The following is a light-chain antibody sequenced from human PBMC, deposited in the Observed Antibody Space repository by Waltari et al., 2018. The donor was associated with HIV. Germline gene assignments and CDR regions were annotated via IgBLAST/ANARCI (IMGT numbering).Light chain of an antibody. V-gene: IGKV1-33*01. CDR3: QQFTSLPIT. CDR1: QDIGNQ. CDR2: GAS. Sequence: DILMTQSPPSLSASVGGKVTITCRASQDIGNQLSWYRQKSGRAPELLIYGASFLESGVPSKFSGRGSGTTFIFTINSLQPEDSATYYCQQFTSLPITFGPGTTVDIK. J-gene: IGKJ3*01.